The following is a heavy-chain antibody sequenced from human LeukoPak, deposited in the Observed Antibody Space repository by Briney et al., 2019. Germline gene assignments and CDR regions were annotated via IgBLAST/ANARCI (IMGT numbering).Heavy chain of an antibody. CDR3: ARDLRPRYCSSTSCSQYYYYGMDV. V-gene: IGHV1-46*01. CDR2: INPSGGST. Sequence: ASVKVSCKASGHSLSGYHVHWVRQAPGQGLEWMGIINPSGGSTSYAQKFQGGVTMTRDTSTSTVYMELSSLRSEDTAVYYCARDLRPRYCSSTSCSQYYYYGMDVWGQGTTVTVSS. J-gene: IGHJ6*02. D-gene: IGHD2-2*01. CDR1: GHSLSGYH.